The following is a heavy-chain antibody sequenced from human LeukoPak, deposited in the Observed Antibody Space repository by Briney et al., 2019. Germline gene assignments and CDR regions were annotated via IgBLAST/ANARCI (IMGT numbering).Heavy chain of an antibody. CDR1: GYTLTELS. CDR2: FDPEDGET. V-gene: IGHV1-24*01. D-gene: IGHD7-27*01. Sequence: GASVKVSCKVSGYTLTELSMHWVRQAPGKGLEWMGGFDPEDGETIYAQKFQGRVTMTRDTSTNTAYMELSGLTSEDTAVYYCARNPPRTGDFNSWGQGALVTVSS. CDR3: ARNPPRTGDFNS. J-gene: IGHJ4*02.